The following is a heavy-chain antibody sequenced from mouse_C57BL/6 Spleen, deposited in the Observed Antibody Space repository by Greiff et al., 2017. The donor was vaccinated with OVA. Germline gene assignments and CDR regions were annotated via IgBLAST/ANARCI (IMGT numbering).Heavy chain of an antibody. CDR1: GYTFTSYG. V-gene: IGHV1-81*01. Sequence: VQLQQSGAELARPGASVKLSCKASGYTFTSYGISWVKQRTGQGLEWIGEIHPRSGNTYYNEKFKGKATLTADKSSSTAYMELRSLTSADTAVYVCADCNDDLFAYWGQGTLVTVSA. CDR2: IHPRSGNT. D-gene: IGHD2-12*01. CDR3: ADCNDDLFAY. J-gene: IGHJ3*01.